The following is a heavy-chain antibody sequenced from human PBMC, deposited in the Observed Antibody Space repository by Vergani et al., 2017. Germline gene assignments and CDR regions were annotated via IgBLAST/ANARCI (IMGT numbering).Heavy chain of an antibody. J-gene: IGHJ6*02. Sequence: QVQLVQSGAEVKKPGASVKVSCKASGYTFTSYDINWVRQATGQGLEWMGWMNPNSGNTGYAQKFQGRVTITADESTSTAYMELSSLRSEDTAVYYCARGYREEDYYYYGMDVWGQGTTVTVSS. D-gene: IGHD1-14*01. CDR2: MNPNSGNT. CDR3: ARGYREEDYYYYGMDV. V-gene: IGHV1-8*03. CDR1: GYTFTSYD.